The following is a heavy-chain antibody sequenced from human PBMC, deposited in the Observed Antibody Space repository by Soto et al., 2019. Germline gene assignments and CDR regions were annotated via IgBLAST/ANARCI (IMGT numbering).Heavy chain of an antibody. J-gene: IGHJ1*01. Sequence: GGALRLSCAASGFTFSNYAMHLVRQAPGKGLEWVAVISNDGSNKYYADPVKGRFTISRDNSKNTLSVQMNSLRAEDTALYYCARDREGNCSGGSCYALGYWGQGTLVTVSS. V-gene: IGHV3-30-3*01. CDR2: ISNDGSNK. CDR1: GFTFSNYA. CDR3: ARDREGNCSGGSCYALGY. D-gene: IGHD2-15*01.